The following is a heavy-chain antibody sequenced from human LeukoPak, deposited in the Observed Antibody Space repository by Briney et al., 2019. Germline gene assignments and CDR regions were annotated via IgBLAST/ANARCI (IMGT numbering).Heavy chain of an antibody. D-gene: IGHD1-7*01. CDR1: GFTFSSHW. Sequence: PGGSLRLFCAASGFTFSSHWMSWVRQAPGKGLEWVANIKHDGSEKYYVGSVKGRFTISRDNAKNSLYLQMNSLRAEDTAVYYCALYNWNSKRDLDYWGQGTLVTVSS. V-gene: IGHV3-7*05. CDR3: ALYNWNSKRDLDY. CDR2: IKHDGSEK. J-gene: IGHJ4*02.